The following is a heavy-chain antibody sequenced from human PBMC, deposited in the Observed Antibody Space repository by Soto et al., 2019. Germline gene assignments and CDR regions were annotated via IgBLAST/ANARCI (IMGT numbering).Heavy chain of an antibody. CDR2: IYHGGQI. V-gene: IGHV4-4*02. J-gene: IGHJ4*02. CDR1: GGSINSSDW. D-gene: IGHD3-10*01. CDR3: ARDHPYNNNWAFDY. Sequence: QVQLQESGPGLVKPSGTLSLTCAVSGGSINSSDWWNWVRQPPGKGLEWIGEIYHGGQINYNPSLKSRVTISIDKSKNQLSLTLSSVTAADTAVYYCARDHPYNNNWAFDYWGQGALVTVSA.